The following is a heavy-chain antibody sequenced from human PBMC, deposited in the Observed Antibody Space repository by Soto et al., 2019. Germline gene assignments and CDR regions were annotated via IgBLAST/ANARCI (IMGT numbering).Heavy chain of an antibody. CDR3: ALQGFGPIHGVVDV. CDR1: GGSISSYY. Sequence: QVQLQESGPGLVKPSETLSLSCTVSGGSISSYYWSWFRQSPVQRMEWIGHVHHSGGSSYIPSLLSGAAMSLNTSKGQFSLKVPSVTAPDSAVYFCALQGFGPIHGVVDVWGQGATVTVSS. D-gene: IGHD3-10*01. J-gene: IGHJ6*02. V-gene: IGHV4-59*08. CDR2: VHHSGGS.